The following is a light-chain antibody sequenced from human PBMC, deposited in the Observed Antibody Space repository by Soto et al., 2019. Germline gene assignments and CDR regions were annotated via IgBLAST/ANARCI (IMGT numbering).Light chain of an antibody. Sequence: EIVMTQSPATLSVSPGERATLSCRASQSVNSNLAWYQQKPGQAPRLLIYGASTRATGIPARFSGSGSGTEFTLTISSLQSEDFAVYYCQHFINSPLTFGGGTKVEIK. J-gene: IGKJ4*01. V-gene: IGKV3-15*01. CDR2: GAS. CDR1: QSVNSN. CDR3: QHFINSPLT.